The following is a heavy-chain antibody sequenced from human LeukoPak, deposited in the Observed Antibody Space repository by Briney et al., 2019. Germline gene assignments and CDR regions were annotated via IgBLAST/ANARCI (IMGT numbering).Heavy chain of an antibody. CDR3: ARLSDRGTGYFDY. CDR2: IYPVDSDT. CDR1: GYSFTSYW. J-gene: IGHJ4*02. D-gene: IGHD3-16*01. V-gene: IGHV5-51*01. Sequence: AESLKISCKGSGYSFTSYWIGWVRQMPGKGLEWMGIIYPVDSDTRYSPSFQGQVTISADKSISTAYLQWSSLKASDTAIYYCARLSDRGTGYFDYWGQGTLVSVSS.